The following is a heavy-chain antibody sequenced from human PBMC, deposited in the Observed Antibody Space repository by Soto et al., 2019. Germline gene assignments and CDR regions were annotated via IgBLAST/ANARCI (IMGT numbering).Heavy chain of an antibody. Sequence: PGGSLRLSCAASGFTFDDYAMHWVRQAPGKGLEWVSGISWNSGSIGYADSVKGRFTISRDNAKNSLYLQMNSLRAEDTALYYCAKDIMAAADPYYYGMDVWGQGTTVTVSS. V-gene: IGHV3-9*01. CDR1: GFTFDDYA. D-gene: IGHD6-13*01. CDR3: AKDIMAAADPYYYGMDV. J-gene: IGHJ6*02. CDR2: ISWNSGSI.